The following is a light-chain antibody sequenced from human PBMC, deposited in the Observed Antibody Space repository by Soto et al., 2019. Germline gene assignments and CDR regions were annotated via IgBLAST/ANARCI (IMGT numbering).Light chain of an antibody. CDR3: QQYVNSLT. CDR1: QSIRSNY. CDR2: GAS. V-gene: IGKV3-20*01. Sequence: EIVLTQSPGTLSLSPGERGTLSCRASQSIRSNYLAWYQQKPGQAPRLLIYGASTRATGIPDRFSGSGSGTDFTLTISRLEPEDFAVYYCQQYVNSLTFGGGTKVEIK. J-gene: IGKJ4*01.